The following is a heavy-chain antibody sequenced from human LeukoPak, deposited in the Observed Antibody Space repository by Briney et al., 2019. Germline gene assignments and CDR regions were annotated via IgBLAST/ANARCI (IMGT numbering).Heavy chain of an antibody. CDR1: GGSISSYY. D-gene: IGHD5-18*01. J-gene: IGHJ4*02. V-gene: IGHV4-59*01. CDR3: ARDKQPGDY. Sequence: SETLSLTCSVSGGSISSYYWSWIRQPPGKGLEWIGYIYYSGSTNYNPSLKSRVTISVDTSKNQFSLKLTSVTAADTAVYYCARDKQPGDYWGQGALVTVSS. CDR2: IYYSGST.